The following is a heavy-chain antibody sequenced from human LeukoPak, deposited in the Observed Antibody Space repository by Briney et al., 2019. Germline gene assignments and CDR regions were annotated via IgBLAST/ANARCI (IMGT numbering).Heavy chain of an antibody. J-gene: IGHJ6*02. D-gene: IGHD3-9*01. CDR3: ARDCTSLTYYDILTGKADYGMDV. Sequence: PGGSLRLSCAASGFTFSSYSMNWVRQAPGKGLEWVSSISSSSSYIYYADSVKGGFTIYRDNDKNSLYLQMNSLRAEDTAVYYCARDCTSLTYYDILTGKADYGMDVWGQGTTVTVSS. CDR1: GFTFSSYS. V-gene: IGHV3-21*01. CDR2: ISSSSSYI.